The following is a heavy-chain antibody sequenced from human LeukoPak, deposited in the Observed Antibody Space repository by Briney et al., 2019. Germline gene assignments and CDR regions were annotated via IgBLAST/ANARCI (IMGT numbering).Heavy chain of an antibody. D-gene: IGHD1-26*01. CDR2: INHSGST. J-gene: IGHJ4*02. CDR1: GDPISTGGYY. V-gene: IGHV4-34*01. CDR3: ARGPRNLIVGAKRFDY. Sequence: PSETPSLTCSVSGDPISTGGYYWSWIRQPPGKGLEWIGEINHSGSTNYNPSLKSRVTISVDTSKNQFSLKLSSVTAADTAVYYCARGPRNLIVGAKRFDYWGQGTLVTVSS.